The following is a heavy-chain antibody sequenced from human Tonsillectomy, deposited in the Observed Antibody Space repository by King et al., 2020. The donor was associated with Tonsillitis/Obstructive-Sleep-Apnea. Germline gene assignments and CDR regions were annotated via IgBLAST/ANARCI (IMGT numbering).Heavy chain of an antibody. CDR1: GGSISSGGYY. CDR2: IYYSGST. J-gene: IGHJ6*02. V-gene: IGHV4-31*03. D-gene: IGHD4-23*01. Sequence: QLQESGPGLVKPSQTLSLTCTVSGGSISSGGYYWSWIRQHPGQGLEWIGYIYYSGSTYYNPSLKSRVTISVDTSKNQFSLKLSSVTAADTAVYYCARAHFGGGNRGGLYGMDVWGQGTTVTVSS. CDR3: ARAHFGGGNRGGLYGMDV.